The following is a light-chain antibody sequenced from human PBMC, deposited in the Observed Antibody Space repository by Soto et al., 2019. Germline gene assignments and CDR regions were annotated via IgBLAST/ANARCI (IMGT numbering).Light chain of an antibody. J-gene: IGKJ3*01. CDR1: LSVSSNY. V-gene: IGKV3-20*01. CDR2: GAS. Sequence: EIVLTQSPGTLSLSPGERATLSCRASLSVSSNYLAWYQQKPGQAPRLLIYGASSRATGIPDRFSGSGSGTDFTLTISRLEPGDFAVYYCQQYGGSPPSTFGPGTKVDIK. CDR3: QQYGGSPPST.